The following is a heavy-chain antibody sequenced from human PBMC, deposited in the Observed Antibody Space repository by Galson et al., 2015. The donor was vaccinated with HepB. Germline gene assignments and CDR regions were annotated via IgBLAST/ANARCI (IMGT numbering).Heavy chain of an antibody. J-gene: IGHJ4*02. D-gene: IGHD3-10*01. CDR3: ARDGFGELLRPLDY. Sequence: SLRLSCAASGFTFSSYSMNWVRQAPGKGLEWVSYISSSSSTIYYADSVKGRFTISRGNAKNSLYLQMNSLRDEDTAVYYCARDGFGELLRPLDYWGQGTLVTVSS. CDR1: GFTFSSYS. V-gene: IGHV3-48*02. CDR2: ISSSSSTI.